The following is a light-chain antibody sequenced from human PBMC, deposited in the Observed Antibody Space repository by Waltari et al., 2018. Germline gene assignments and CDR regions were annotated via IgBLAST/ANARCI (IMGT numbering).Light chain of an antibody. CDR3: QVCASSRPHVL. J-gene: IGLJ2*01. CDR1: DIGDRS. CDR2: YDT. Sequence: SYMLTQPPSVSVPPGHTARITCGVDDIGDRSVHWCQQMPGQAPVSVIYYDTDRPSGVPDRFSGADSGDTATLIITGVEAGDEADYYCQVCASSRPHVLFGGGTRLTVL. V-gene: IGLV3-21*04.